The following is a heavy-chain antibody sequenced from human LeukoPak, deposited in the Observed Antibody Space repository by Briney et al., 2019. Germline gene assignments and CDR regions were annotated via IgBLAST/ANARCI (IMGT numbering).Heavy chain of an antibody. CDR2: IYYSGST. V-gene: IGHV4-31*03. CDR3: ARGVRWLQLSYFDY. J-gene: IGHJ4*02. CDR1: SGSISSGVYY. D-gene: IGHD5-24*01. Sequence: SQTLSLTCPGSSGSISSGVYYWSWIRQHPGKGLEWIGYIYYSGSTYYNPSLKSRVTISVDTSKNQFSLKLSSVTAADTAVYYCARGVRWLQLSYFDYWGQGTLLTVSS.